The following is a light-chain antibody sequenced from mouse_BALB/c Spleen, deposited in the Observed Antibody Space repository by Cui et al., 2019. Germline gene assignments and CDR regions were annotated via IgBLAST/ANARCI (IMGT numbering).Light chain of an antibody. CDR3: LQSDNLPYT. J-gene: IGKJ2*01. Sequence: ETTVTQSPASLSMAIGEKDTIRCITSTDIDDDMNWYQQKPGEPPKLLISEGNTLRPGVPSRFSSSGYGTDFVFTIENMLSEDVADYDCLQSDNLPYTFGGGTKLEIK. CDR2: EGN. V-gene: IGKV17-121*01. CDR1: TDIDDD.